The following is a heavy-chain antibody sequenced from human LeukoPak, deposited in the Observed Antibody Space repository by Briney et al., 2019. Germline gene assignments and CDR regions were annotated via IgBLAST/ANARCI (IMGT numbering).Heavy chain of an antibody. CDR2: TRNKANSYTT. CDR3: ARVYYDFWSGYSRTDY. Sequence: PGGSLRLSCAASGFTFSDHYMDWVRQAPGKGLEWVGRTRNKANSYTTEYAASVKGRFTISRDDSKNSLYLQMNSLKTEDTAVYYCARVYYDFWSGYSRTDYWGRGTLVTVSS. J-gene: IGHJ4*02. CDR1: GFTFSDHY. V-gene: IGHV3-72*01. D-gene: IGHD3-3*01.